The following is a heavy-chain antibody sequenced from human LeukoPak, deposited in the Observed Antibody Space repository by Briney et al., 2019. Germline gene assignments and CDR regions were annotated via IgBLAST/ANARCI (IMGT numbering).Heavy chain of an antibody. CDR3: ARGYGYGFDY. J-gene: IGHJ4*02. CDR2: IYSGGST. CDR1: RFTVSSNY. D-gene: IGHD5-18*01. Sequence: GGSLRLSCAASRFTVSSNYMSWVRQAPGKGLEWVSVIYSGGSTYYADSVKGRFTISRDNSKNTLYLQMNSLRAEDTAVYYCARGYGYGFDYWGQGTLVTVSS. V-gene: IGHV3-53*01.